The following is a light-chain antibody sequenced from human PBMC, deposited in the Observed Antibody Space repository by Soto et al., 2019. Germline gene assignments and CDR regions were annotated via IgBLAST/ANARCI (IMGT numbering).Light chain of an antibody. CDR1: TSKIGNNY. Sequence: QSVVTQPPSVSAAPGQKVTISCSGSTSKIGNNYVSWFQQLPGTAPKLIIYQSNRRPSGIPDRFSGSKSGTSATLGITGLQTGDEADYYCGSWDHSVSGFVFGTGTKVTVL. J-gene: IGLJ1*01. V-gene: IGLV1-51*02. CDR2: QSN. CDR3: GSWDHSVSGFV.